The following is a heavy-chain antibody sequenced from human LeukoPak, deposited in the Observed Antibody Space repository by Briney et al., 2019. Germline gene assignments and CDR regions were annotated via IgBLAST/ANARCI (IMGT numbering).Heavy chain of an antibody. J-gene: IGHJ5*02. CDR1: GASISTGTSY. D-gene: IGHD1-1*01. V-gene: IGHV4-39*07. Sequence: PSETLSLTCNVSGASISTGTSYWGWIRQPPGGGLEWIGSIYHSGYTYYNPSLKSRVTISVDTSKNQFSLKLSSVTAADTAVYYCAREGTAGTNLNWFDPWGQGTLVTVSS. CDR3: AREGTAGTNLNWFDP. CDR2: IYHSGYT.